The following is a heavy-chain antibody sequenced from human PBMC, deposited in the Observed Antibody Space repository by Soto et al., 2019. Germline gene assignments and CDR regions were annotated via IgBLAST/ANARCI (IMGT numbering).Heavy chain of an antibody. Sequence: QVQLQESGPGLVKPSQTLSLTCTVSGDSFSSGDYKWSWIRQPPGKGLEWIGYTYYSGYTYNNPSLKSRLTMSVDTSKNQFSLKLNSVTAADTAVYYCARSGDYVVFDYWGQGTLVTVS. J-gene: IGHJ4*02. CDR2: TYYSGYT. CDR1: GDSFSSGDYK. V-gene: IGHV4-30-4*01. CDR3: ARSGDYVVFDY. D-gene: IGHD4-17*01.